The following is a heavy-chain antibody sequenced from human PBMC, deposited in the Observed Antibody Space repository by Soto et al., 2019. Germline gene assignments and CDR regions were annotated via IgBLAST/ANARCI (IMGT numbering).Heavy chain of an antibody. J-gene: IGHJ4*02. V-gene: IGHV3-48*02. Sequence: PGGSLTLSCAAAGFTFGSYSMNWVRPAQGKGLEWVSYISSTSTTIYYADSVKGRFTISRDNAKNSLYLQMNSLRDEDTAVYYCVKAYYCGGDCYNFDYWGQGTLVTVSS. CDR2: ISSTSTTI. CDR3: VKAYYCGGDCYNFDY. D-gene: IGHD2-21*02. CDR1: GFTFGSYS.